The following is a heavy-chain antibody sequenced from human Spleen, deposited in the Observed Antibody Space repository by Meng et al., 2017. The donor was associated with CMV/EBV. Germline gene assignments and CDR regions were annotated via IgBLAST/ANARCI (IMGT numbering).Heavy chain of an antibody. V-gene: IGHV1-2*06. Sequence: VQWGQSGAGVKTPGASVKVSCKASAYTFACYYMHWVRQAPGQGLEWMGRINPNSGGANYAQKFQGRVTMTRDTSISTAYMELSRLRSDDTAVYYCAREGLVGDLRYFDLWGRGTLVTVSS. CDR2: INPNSGGA. CDR3: AREGLVGDLRYFDL. D-gene: IGHD3-16*01. CDR1: AYTFACYY. J-gene: IGHJ2*01.